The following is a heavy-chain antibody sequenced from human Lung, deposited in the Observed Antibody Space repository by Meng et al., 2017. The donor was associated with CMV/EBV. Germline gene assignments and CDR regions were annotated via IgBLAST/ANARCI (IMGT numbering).Heavy chain of an antibody. V-gene: IGHV3-30-3*01. D-gene: IGHD3-22*01. CDR1: GFTSSSYA. J-gene: IGHJ4*02. CDR2: ISYDGSNK. Sequence: SXKISCAASGFTSSSYAMHWVRQAPGKGLEWVAVISYDGSNKYYADSVKGRFTISRDNSKNTLYLQMNSLRAEDTAVYYCARESSGYYSYWGQGTLVTVSS. CDR3: ARESSGYYSY.